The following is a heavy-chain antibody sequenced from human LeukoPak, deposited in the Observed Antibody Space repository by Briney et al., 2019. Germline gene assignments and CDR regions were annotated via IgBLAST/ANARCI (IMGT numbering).Heavy chain of an antibody. J-gene: IGHJ5*02. D-gene: IGHD2-2*02. Sequence: RASVKVSCKASGGTFSSYAISWVRQAPGQGLEWMGGIIPIFGTANYAQKFQGRVTITADESTSTAYMELSSLRSEDTAVYYCARDLLPAAIRETPPNWFDPWGQGTLVTVSS. V-gene: IGHV1-69*13. CDR2: IIPIFGTA. CDR1: GGTFSSYA. CDR3: ARDLLPAAIRETPPNWFDP.